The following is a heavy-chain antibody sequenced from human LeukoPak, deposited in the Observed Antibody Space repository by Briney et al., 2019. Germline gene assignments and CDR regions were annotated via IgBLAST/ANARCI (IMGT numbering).Heavy chain of an antibody. Sequence: SVTVSCTASGGTFSIYAISWVRQAPGQGLEWMGGIIPIFGTTNYAQKFQGRVTITADESTSTAYMELSSLRSEDTAVYYCARGRYCSSTSCYKGFDPWGQGTLVTVSS. CDR2: IIPIFGTT. V-gene: IGHV1-69*13. J-gene: IGHJ5*02. D-gene: IGHD2-2*02. CDR3: ARGRYCSSTSCYKGFDP. CDR1: GGTFSIYA.